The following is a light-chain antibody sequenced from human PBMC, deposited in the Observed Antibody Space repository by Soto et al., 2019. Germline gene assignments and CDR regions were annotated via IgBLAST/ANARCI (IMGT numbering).Light chain of an antibody. Sequence: QAVLTQPRSVSGSPGQSVSISCTGARSDVGGYDYVSWYQQTPDKAPKLIIYDVSRRPSGVPDRFSGSKSDNTASLTISGLQAADDADYYCCSYAGNSRVFGTGTKVTVL. V-gene: IGLV2-11*01. J-gene: IGLJ1*01. CDR3: CSYAGNSRV. CDR2: DVS. CDR1: RSDVGGYDY.